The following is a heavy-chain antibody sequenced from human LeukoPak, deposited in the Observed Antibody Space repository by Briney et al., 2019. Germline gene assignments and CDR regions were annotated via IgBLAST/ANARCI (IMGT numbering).Heavy chain of an antibody. V-gene: IGHV3-21*01. J-gene: IGHJ4*02. CDR1: GFTFSSYS. Sequence: KAGGSLRLSCAASGFTFSSYSMNWVRQAPGKGREWVSSISSSSSYIYYADSVKGRFTISRDNAKNSLYVQMNSMRGEDTAVYYCARAVAGTFDYWGQGTLVTVSS. CDR2: ISSSSSYI. CDR3: ARAVAGTFDY. D-gene: IGHD6-19*01.